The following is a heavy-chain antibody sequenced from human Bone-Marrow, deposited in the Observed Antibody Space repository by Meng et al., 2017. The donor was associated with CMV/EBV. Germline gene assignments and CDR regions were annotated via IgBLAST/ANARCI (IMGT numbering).Heavy chain of an antibody. Sequence: GESLKISCAASGFTFSSYSMNWVRQAPGKGLEWVSSISSSSSYIYYADSVKGRFTIPRDNAKNSLYLQMNSLRAEDTAVYYCARDGFVVGADYFDYWGQGTLVTASS. D-gene: IGHD1-26*01. J-gene: IGHJ4*02. CDR2: ISSSSSYI. V-gene: IGHV3-21*01. CDR1: GFTFSSYS. CDR3: ARDGFVVGADYFDY.